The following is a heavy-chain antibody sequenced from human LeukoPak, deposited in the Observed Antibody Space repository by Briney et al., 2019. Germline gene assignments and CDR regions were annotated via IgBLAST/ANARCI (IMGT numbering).Heavy chain of an antibody. Sequence: SETLSLTCTVSSASITSSPYFWGWIRQSPGKGLEWIGSISYSGTTYYNPSLKSRVTISVDTSKNQFSLQLNSVTPEDTAVYYCARASADGDIVATTPFDYWGQGTLVTVSS. CDR2: ISYSGTT. CDR3: ARASADGDIVATTPFDY. CDR1: SASITSSPYF. V-gene: IGHV4-39*01. J-gene: IGHJ4*02. D-gene: IGHD5-12*01.